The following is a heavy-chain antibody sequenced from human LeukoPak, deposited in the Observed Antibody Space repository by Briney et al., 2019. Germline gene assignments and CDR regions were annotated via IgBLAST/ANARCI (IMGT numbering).Heavy chain of an antibody. J-gene: IGHJ4*02. D-gene: IGHD3-9*01. CDR1: GGSFSGYY. V-gene: IGHV4-34*01. CDR3: AREGEDYDILTGLPAFFFDY. Sequence: PSETLSLTCAVYGGSFSGYYWSWIRQPPGKGLEWIGEINHSGSTNYNPSLKSRVTISVDTSKNQFSLKLSSVTAADTAVYYCAREGEDYDILTGLPAFFFDYWGQGTLVTVSS. CDR2: INHSGST.